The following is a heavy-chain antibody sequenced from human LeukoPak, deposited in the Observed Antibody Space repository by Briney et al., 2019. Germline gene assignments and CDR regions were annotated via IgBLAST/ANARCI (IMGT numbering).Heavy chain of an antibody. CDR3: ASKVIAARPPPSYYYYYYMDV. CDR1: GGSISSYY. J-gene: IGHJ6*03. Sequence: TSETLSLTCTVSGGSISSYYWSWIRQPPGKGLEWIGEINHSGSTNYNPSLKSRVTISVDTSKNQFSLRLSSVTAADTAVYYCASKVIAARPPPSYYYYYYMDVWGKGTTVTVSS. V-gene: IGHV4-34*01. D-gene: IGHD6-6*01. CDR2: INHSGST.